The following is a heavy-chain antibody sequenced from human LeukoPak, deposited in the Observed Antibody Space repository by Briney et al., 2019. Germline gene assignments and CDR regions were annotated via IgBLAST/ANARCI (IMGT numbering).Heavy chain of an antibody. CDR2: ITHTEST. D-gene: IGHD3-16*01. CDR3: ARRFRRYVWGSSLYYFDY. V-gene: IGHV4-4*02. Sequence: EPSETLSLTCAVSGDSISSPHWWSWVRQSPGKGLEWIGEITHTESTKYNPSLKTRISISLDRSKNQFSLKLSSVTAADTAVYYCARRFRRYVWGSSLYYFDYWGQGTLVTVSS. CDR1: GDSISSPHW. J-gene: IGHJ4*02.